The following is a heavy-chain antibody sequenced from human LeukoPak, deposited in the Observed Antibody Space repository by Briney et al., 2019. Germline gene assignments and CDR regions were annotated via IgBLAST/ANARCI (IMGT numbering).Heavy chain of an antibody. Sequence: ASVKVSCKASGGTFSSYAISWARQAPGQGLEWMGRIIPIFGTANYAQKFQGRVTITTDESTSTAYMELSSLRSEDTAVYYCAREVLDEYSSSSDPDYWGQGTLVTVSS. CDR3: AREVLDEYSSSSDPDY. J-gene: IGHJ4*02. CDR2: IIPIFGTA. CDR1: GGTFSSYA. V-gene: IGHV1-69*05. D-gene: IGHD6-6*01.